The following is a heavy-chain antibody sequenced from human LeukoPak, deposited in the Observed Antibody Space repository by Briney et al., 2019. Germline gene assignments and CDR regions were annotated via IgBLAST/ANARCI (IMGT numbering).Heavy chain of an antibody. J-gene: IGHJ4*02. V-gene: IGHV3-48*01. CDR3: ARSPSADYFDY. Sequence: GGSLRLSCAASGFTFSSYGMTWVRQAPGKGLEWVSYISSSSSTIYYADSVKGRFTISRDNAKNSLYLQLNSLRAEDTAIYYCARSPSADYFDYWGQGTLVTVSS. D-gene: IGHD6-13*01. CDR2: ISSSSSTI. CDR1: GFTFSSYG.